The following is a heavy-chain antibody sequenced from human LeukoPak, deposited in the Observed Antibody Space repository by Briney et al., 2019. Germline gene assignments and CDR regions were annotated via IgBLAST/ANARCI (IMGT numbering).Heavy chain of an antibody. CDR1: GYTFTGYY. CDR2: INPNSGGT. CDR3: ARDAKRDGYNSAFDY. Sequence: ASVKVSCKASGYTFTGYYMHWVRQAPGQGLEWMGWINPNSGGTNYAQKFQGRVTMTRDTSISTAYMELSRLRSDDTAVYYCARDAKRDGYNSAFDYWGQGTLVTDSS. D-gene: IGHD5-24*01. J-gene: IGHJ4*02. V-gene: IGHV1-2*02.